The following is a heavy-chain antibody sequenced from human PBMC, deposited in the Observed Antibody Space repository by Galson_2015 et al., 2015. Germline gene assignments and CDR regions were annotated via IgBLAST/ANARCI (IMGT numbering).Heavy chain of an antibody. Sequence: SLRLSCAASGFTFSDYAMTWVRQAPGKGLEWVSTISYSGGSTFYADSVKGRFTISRDNSKNTVYVQMNGLRAEDTAIHYCAKGLPPYESSGYDPHGGQGTLVTVSS. V-gene: IGHV3-23*01. CDR1: GFTFSDYA. D-gene: IGHD5-12*01. CDR2: ISYSGGST. CDR3: AKGLPPYESSGYDPH. J-gene: IGHJ4*02.